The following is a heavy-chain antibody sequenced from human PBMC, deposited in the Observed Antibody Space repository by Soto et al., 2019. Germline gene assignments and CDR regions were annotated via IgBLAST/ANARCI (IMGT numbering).Heavy chain of an antibody. CDR1: GGSISSYY. Sequence: QVQLQESGPGLVKPSETLSLTCTVSGGSISSYYWSWIRQPPGKGLEWIGYIYYIGSTNYNPSLKSRGTISVDTAKTPFPLKLSSVTAADTAVYYCARDSPPYDYDSKGGGFDPWGQGTLVTVSS. V-gene: IGHV4-59*01. CDR3: ARDSPPYDYDSKGGGFDP. J-gene: IGHJ5*02. D-gene: IGHD3-22*01. CDR2: IYYIGST.